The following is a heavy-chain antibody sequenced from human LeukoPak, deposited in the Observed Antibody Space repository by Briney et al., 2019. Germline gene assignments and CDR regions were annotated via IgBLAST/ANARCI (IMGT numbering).Heavy chain of an antibody. J-gene: IGHJ4*02. Sequence: GASVKVSCKASGYTFTTYNINWVRQAPGQGLEWMGWISGYNGNTNYAQKLQGRVTMTTDTSTSTAYMELSSLRSEDTAVYYCASTRTAHGIQLWKQKPLSFDYWGQGTLVTVSS. CDR2: ISGYNGNT. D-gene: IGHD5-18*01. CDR3: ASTRTAHGIQLWKQKPLSFDY. CDR1: GYTFTTYN. V-gene: IGHV1-18*01.